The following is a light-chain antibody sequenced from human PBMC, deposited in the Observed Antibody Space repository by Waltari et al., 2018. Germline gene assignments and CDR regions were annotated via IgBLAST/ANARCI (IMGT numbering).Light chain of an antibody. CDR2: YDN. J-gene: IGLJ2*01. CDR3: QVWDDVTNSGV. V-gene: IGLV3-21*04. Sequence: SYVLTQPPSVSVDPGKTARLTCGGDDIESKSVNWYQQKPGQAPVLVMFYDNDRPSEIPARFAGANTGNTATLTITWVEAGDEADYHGQVWDDVTNSGVFGGGTKLTVL. CDR1: DIESKS.